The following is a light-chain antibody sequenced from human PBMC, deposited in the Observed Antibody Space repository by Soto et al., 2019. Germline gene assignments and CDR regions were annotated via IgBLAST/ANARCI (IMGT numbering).Light chain of an antibody. Sequence: DIQLTQSPSFLSASVGDRVTITCRASQGISSYLAWYQQKPGKAPKLLIYAASTLQSGVPSRFSGSGSGTEFTRTISSLQPEDFATYYCQQLNSYPLTFGGGTKVDLK. V-gene: IGKV1-9*01. J-gene: IGKJ4*01. CDR3: QQLNSYPLT. CDR1: QGISSY. CDR2: AAS.